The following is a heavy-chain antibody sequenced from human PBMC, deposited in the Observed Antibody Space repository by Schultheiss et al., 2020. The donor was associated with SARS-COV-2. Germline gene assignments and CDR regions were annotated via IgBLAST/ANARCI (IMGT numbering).Heavy chain of an antibody. D-gene: IGHD1-26*01. CDR1: GGSISSYY. CDR3: ARLDVGLDF. J-gene: IGHJ4*02. V-gene: IGHV4-4*07. CDR2: VYPSGST. Sequence: LETLSLTCTVSGGSISSYYWTWVRQPAGKGLEWIGRVYPSGSTNYNPSLKSRVTMSTDMSKNQFSLKLNSVTAADTAVYYCARLDVGLDFWGQGTLVTVSS.